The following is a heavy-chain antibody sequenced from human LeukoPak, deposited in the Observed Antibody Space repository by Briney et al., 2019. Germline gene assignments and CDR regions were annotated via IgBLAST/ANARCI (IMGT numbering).Heavy chain of an antibody. CDR3: ALEGGAAAGSGFDY. J-gene: IGHJ4*02. V-gene: IGHV3-30-3*01. CDR1: GFTFSSYA. Sequence: GGSLRFSCAASGFTFSSYAMHWVRQAPGKGLEWVAVISYDGSNKYYADSVKGRFTISRDNSKNTLYLQMNSLRAEDTAVYYCALEGGAAAGSGFDYWGQGTLVTVSS. D-gene: IGHD6-13*01. CDR2: ISYDGSNK.